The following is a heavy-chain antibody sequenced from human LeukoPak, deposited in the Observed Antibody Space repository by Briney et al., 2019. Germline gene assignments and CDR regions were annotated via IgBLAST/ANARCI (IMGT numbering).Heavy chain of an antibody. Sequence: GGSLRLSCAASGFTVSSNYMSWVRQAPGKGLEWVSVIYSGGSTYYADSVKGRFTISRDNSKNTLYLQMNSLRAEDTAVYYCAKDQTPVGLRFSEWLQHYTFDYWGQGTLVTVSS. CDR3: AKDQTPVGLRFSEWLQHYTFDY. CDR2: IYSGGST. CDR1: GFTVSSNY. V-gene: IGHV3-53*01. D-gene: IGHD3-3*01. J-gene: IGHJ4*02.